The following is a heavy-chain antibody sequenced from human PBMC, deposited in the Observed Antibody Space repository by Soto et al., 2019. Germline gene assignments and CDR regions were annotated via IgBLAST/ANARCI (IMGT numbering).Heavy chain of an antibody. CDR3: ARDLYSSSSYYFDY. CDR1: GGTFSSYT. D-gene: IGHD6-13*01. J-gene: IGHJ4*02. CDR2: IIPILGIA. V-gene: IGHV1-69*08. Sequence: QVQLVQSGAEVKKPGSSVKVSCKASGGTFSSYTISWVRQAPGQGLEWMGRIIPILGIANYAQKFQGRVTITADKSTSTAYMELSSLRSEDTAVYYCARDLYSSSSYYFDYWGQGTLVTVSS.